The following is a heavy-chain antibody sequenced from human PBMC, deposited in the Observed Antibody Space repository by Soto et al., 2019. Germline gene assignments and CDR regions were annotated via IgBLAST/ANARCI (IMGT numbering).Heavy chain of an antibody. CDR1: GGSISSYF. J-gene: IGHJ4*02. CDR3: ARDLAAVPRAFDY. CDR2: VYYTGTT. V-gene: IGHV4-59*01. Sequence: SETLSLTCTVSGGSISSYFYVWVRQPPGKGLEWIGSVYYTGTTDYNPSLKSRVTISVDTSKTQFSLNLRSVTAADTAVYYCARDLAAVPRAFDYWGRGTLVTVSS. D-gene: IGHD6-13*01.